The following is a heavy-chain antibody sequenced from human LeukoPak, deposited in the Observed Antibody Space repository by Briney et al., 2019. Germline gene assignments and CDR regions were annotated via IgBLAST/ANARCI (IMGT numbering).Heavy chain of an antibody. CDR3: ASDWELGY. D-gene: IGHD1-26*01. CDR1: GYTFTSYY. CDR2: ISPTGDST. V-gene: IGHV1-46*03. Sequence: ASVKVSCKASGYTFTSYYMHWVRQAPGQGLEWVGVISPTGDSTNHAQKFQGRVTMTRDTSTSTVYMELTGLTSEDTAVYYCASDWELGYWGQGTLVTVSS. J-gene: IGHJ4*02.